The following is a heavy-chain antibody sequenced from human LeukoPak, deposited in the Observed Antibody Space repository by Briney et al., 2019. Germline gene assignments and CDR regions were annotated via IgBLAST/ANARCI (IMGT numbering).Heavy chain of an antibody. CDR1: GFTFSDFW. V-gene: IGHV3-21*01. J-gene: IGHJ3*02. CDR2: ISSSSSYI. CDR3: ARDPTHYGDYDAFDI. D-gene: IGHD4-17*01. Sequence: GGSLRLSCAASGFTFSDFWMTWVRQAPGKGLEWVSSISSSSSYIYYADSVKGRFTISRDNAKNSLYLQMNSLRAEDTAVYYCARDPTHYGDYDAFDIWGQGTMVTVSS.